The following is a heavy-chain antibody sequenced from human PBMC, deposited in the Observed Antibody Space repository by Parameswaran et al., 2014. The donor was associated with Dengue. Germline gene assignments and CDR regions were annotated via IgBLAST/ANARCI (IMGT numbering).Heavy chain of an antibody. Sequence: GGSLRLSCAASGFTFSDYYMSWIRQAPGKGLEWVSYISSSGSTIYYADSVKGRFTISRDNAKNSLYLQMNSLRAEDTAVYYCATDIIAAAGTYYFDYWGQGTLVTVSS. CDR3: ATDIIAAAGTYYFDY. V-gene: IGHV3-11*01. J-gene: IGHJ4*02. CDR2: ISSSGSTI. D-gene: IGHD6-13*01. CDR1: GFTFSDYY.